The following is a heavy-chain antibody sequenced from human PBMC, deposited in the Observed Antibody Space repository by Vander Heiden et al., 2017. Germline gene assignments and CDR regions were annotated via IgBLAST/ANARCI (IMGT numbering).Heavy chain of an antibody. D-gene: IGHD4-17*01. Sequence: EVQLVESGGGLVKPGGSLRLSCAASRFTFSSYSMNWVRQAPGKGLEWVSSIGSSGSYICYADSVKDRLNIARDNTKNSMYLQMKSLRAENTDVYYCARDARTTSRGMDVWGQGTTVTVSS. V-gene: IGHV3-21*01. CDR3: ARDARTTSRGMDV. J-gene: IGHJ6*02. CDR2: IGSSGSYI. CDR1: RFTFSSYS.